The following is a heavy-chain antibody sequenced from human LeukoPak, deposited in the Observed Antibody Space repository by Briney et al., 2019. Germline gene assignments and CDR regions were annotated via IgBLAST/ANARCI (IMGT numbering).Heavy chain of an antibody. D-gene: IGHD3-10*01. J-gene: IGHJ4*02. Sequence: GGSLRLSCAASGFSFDTYAMHWVRQAPGQGLEWVALIWHDGSHKFYSNSVRGQFTISRDNSKNTVYLQMNNLRPDDTAVYYGTGEIFGSGSYPDFWGQETLVTVSS. CDR1: GFSFDTYA. CDR2: IWHDGSHK. V-gene: IGHV3-33*01. CDR3: TGEIFGSGSYPDF.